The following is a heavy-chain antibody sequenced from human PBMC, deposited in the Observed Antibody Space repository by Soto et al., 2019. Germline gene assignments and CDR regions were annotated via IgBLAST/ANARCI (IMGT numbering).Heavy chain of an antibody. CDR2: IYYSGST. V-gene: IGHV4-61*01. J-gene: IGHJ4*02. Sequence: LSLTCTVSGGSVSSGSYYWSWIRQPPGKGLEWIGYIYYSGSTNYNPSFKSRVTISVDTSKNQFSLKLSSVTAADTAVYYCARVGVGATSPYFDYWGQGTLVTVSS. CDR3: ARVGVGATSPYFDY. CDR1: GGSVSSGSYY. D-gene: IGHD1-26*01.